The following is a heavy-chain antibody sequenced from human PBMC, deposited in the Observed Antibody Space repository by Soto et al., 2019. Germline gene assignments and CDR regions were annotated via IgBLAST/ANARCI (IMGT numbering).Heavy chain of an antibody. V-gene: IGHV4-39*01. J-gene: IGHJ4*02. Sequence: SETLSLTCTVSGGSSSSSSYYWGWIRQPPGKGLEWIGSIYYSGSTYYNPSLKSRVTISVDTSKNQFSLKLSSVTAADTAVYYCARHLLTHLYYYGSGSLSYFDYWGQGTLVTVSS. CDR1: GGSSSSSSYY. D-gene: IGHD3-10*01. CDR2: IYYSGST. CDR3: ARHLLTHLYYYGSGSLSYFDY.